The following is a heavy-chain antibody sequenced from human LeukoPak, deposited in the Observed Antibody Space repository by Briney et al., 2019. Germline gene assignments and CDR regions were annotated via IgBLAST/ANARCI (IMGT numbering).Heavy chain of an antibody. CDR1: GYTFTGYY. J-gene: IGHJ4*02. Sequence: ASVKVSCKASGYTFTGYYMHWVRQAPGQGLEWMGWINPNSGGTNYAQKFQGRVTMTRDTSISTAYMELSRLRSDDTAVYYCARDLWELRGYFDHWGQGTLVTVSS. CDR2: INPNSGGT. D-gene: IGHD1-26*01. V-gene: IGHV1-2*02. CDR3: ARDLWELRGYFDH.